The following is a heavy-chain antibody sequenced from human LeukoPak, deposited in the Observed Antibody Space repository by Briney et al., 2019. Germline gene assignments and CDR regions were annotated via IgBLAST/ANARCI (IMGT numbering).Heavy chain of an antibody. D-gene: IGHD6-13*01. V-gene: IGHV3-48*03. J-gene: IGHJ5*02. CDR2: ISSSGSTI. CDR1: GFTFSSYE. CDR3: AREDSSSWGNWFDP. Sequence: GGSLRLSCAASGFTFSSYEMNWVRQAPGKGLEWVSYISSSGSTIYYADSVKGRFTISRDNAKNSLYLQMNSLRAEDTAVYYCAREDSSSWGNWFDPWGQGTLVTVSS.